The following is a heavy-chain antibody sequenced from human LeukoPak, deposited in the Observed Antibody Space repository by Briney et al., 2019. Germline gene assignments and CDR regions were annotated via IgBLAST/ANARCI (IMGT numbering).Heavy chain of an antibody. CDR1: GFTFSDYG. CDR2: ISNNGGST. D-gene: IGHD3-22*01. CDR3: ARAYDYYDSSGYFGY. V-gene: IGHV3-64*01. J-gene: IGHJ4*02. Sequence: GGSLRLSCAASGFTFSDYGMSWVRQAPGKGLEYVSAISNNGGSTYYANSVKGRFTISRDNSKNTLYLQMGSLRAEDMAVYYCARAYDYYDSSGYFGYWGQGTLVTVSS.